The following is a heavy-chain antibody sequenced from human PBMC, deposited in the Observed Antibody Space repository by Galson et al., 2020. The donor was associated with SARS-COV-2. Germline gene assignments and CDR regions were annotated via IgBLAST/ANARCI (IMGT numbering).Heavy chain of an antibody. CDR2: IRSKAYGGTT. V-gene: IGHV3-49*02. Sequence: GESLKTHCTACGITLGEYPMSWFRTAPGQGPEWVGFIRSKAYGGTTEYAASVKGRFTISRDDSKSIAYLQMNSLKTEDTAVYYCTRDESVAVAGHLLDYWGQGTLVTVSS. CDR3: TRDESVAVAGHLLDY. D-gene: IGHD6-19*01. J-gene: IGHJ4*02. CDR1: GITLGEYP.